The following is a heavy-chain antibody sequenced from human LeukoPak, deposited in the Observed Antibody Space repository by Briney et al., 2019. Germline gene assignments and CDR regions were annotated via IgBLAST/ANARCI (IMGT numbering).Heavy chain of an antibody. D-gene: IGHD3-3*01. CDR2: IKSNTDGGTA. CDR3: GSGYRIDY. V-gene: IGHV3-15*01. CDR1: GFTFTNAW. Sequence: PGRSLRLSCVASGFTFTNAWMSWVRQAPGKGLEWVGRIKSNTDGGTAEYAAPVKGRFTISRDDSKNTLYLQMNNLKIEDTAVYYCGSGYRIDYWGQGTLVTVSS. J-gene: IGHJ4*02.